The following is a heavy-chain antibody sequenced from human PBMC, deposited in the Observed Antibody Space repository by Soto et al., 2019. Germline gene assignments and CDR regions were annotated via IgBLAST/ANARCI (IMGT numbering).Heavy chain of an antibody. Sequence: GGSLRLSCAASGFTFSSYGMHWVRQAPGKGLEWVAVIWYDGSNKYYADSVKGRFTISRDNSKNTLYLQMNSLRAEDTAVYYCARAPPYYYDSSGYYPPPYGMDVWGQGTTVTVSS. CDR3: ARAPPYYYDSSGYYPPPYGMDV. CDR2: IWYDGSNK. CDR1: GFTFSSYG. J-gene: IGHJ6*02. D-gene: IGHD3-22*01. V-gene: IGHV3-33*01.